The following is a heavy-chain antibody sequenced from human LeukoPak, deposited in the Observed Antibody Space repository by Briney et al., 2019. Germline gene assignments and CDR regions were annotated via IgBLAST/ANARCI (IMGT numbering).Heavy chain of an antibody. CDR2: ISGSGGST. CDR1: GFTFSSYA. Sequence: GGSLRLSCAASGFTFSSYAMSWVRQAPGKGLEWVSAISGSGGSTYYADSVKGRFTISRDNSKNTLYLQMNSLRAEDTAVYYCAKKGAGIVVVPYYFDYWGQGTLVTVSS. J-gene: IGHJ4*02. D-gene: IGHD3-22*01. CDR3: AKKGAGIVVVPYYFDY. V-gene: IGHV3-23*01.